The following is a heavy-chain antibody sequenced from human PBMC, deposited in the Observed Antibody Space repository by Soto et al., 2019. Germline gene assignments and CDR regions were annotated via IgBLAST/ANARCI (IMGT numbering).Heavy chain of an antibody. CDR1: GGSISSSSYY. D-gene: IGHD3-3*01. V-gene: IGHV4-39*01. CDR3: ARQNYDFWSGYSLRWFDP. J-gene: IGHJ5*02. CDR2: IYHSGST. Sequence: SETLSLTCTVSGGSISSSSYYWGWIRQPPGKGLEWIGSIYHSGSTYYNPSLKGRVTISVDTSKNQFSLKLSSVTAADTAVYYCARQNYDFWSGYSLRWFDPWGQGTLVTVSS.